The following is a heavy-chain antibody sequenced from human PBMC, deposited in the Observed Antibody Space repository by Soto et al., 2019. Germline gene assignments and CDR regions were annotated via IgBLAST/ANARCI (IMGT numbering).Heavy chain of an antibody. CDR1: GSSINSSGYY. CDR2: MFYGVST. D-gene: IGHD3-3*02. Sequence: PSETRSRTWTVSGSSINSSGYYGVWIRQPPGKGLDWIGSMFYGVSTYYNPSLKSRVTVSVDTSKNQLSLNLRSVTAADTAVYYCARLPSRHLVDYWGQGTLVTVSS. CDR3: ARLPSRHLVDY. V-gene: IGHV4-39*01. J-gene: IGHJ4*02.